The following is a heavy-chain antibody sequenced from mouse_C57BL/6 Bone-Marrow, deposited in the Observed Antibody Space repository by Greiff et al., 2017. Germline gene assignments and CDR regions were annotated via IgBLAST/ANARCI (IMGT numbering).Heavy chain of an antibody. Sequence: VQLQQSGAELVRPGASVKLSCTASGFNIKDDYMHWVKQRPEQGLEWIGWIDPENGDTEYASKFQGKATITADTSSNTAYLQLSSLTSEDTAVYYCTTITTLVAPFDYWGQGTTLTVSS. CDR3: TTITTLVAPFDY. J-gene: IGHJ2*01. D-gene: IGHD1-1*01. V-gene: IGHV14-4*01. CDR2: IDPENGDT. CDR1: GFNIKDDY.